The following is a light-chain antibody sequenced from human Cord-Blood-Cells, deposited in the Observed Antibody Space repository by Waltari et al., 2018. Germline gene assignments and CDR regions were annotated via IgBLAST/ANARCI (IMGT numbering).Light chain of an antibody. CDR2: DVS. CDR3: SSYTSSSTVV. V-gene: IGLV2-14*01. CDR1: SSDVGGYNY. Sequence: QSALTQPASVSGSPGQSITIFCTGTSSDVGGYNYVSWYQQHPGKDPRLVIYDVSNRPSGVYNRFSGSKSGNTTSLTISGLQAEYEADYYCSSYTSSSTVVFGGGTKLTVL. J-gene: IGLJ2*01.